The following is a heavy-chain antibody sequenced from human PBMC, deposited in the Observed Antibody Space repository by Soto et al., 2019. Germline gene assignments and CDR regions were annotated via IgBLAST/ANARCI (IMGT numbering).Heavy chain of an antibody. D-gene: IGHD6-13*01. V-gene: IGHV3-21*01. CDR1: GFTFSSYS. CDR3: ARVRYSSSGYELDAFDI. CDR2: ISSSSSYI. Sequence: GGSLRLSCAASGFTFSSYSMNWVRQAPGKGLEWVSSISSSSSYIYYADSVKGRLTISRDNAKNSLYLQMNSLRAEDTAVYYCARVRYSSSGYELDAFDIWGKGKMVTVS. J-gene: IGHJ3*02.